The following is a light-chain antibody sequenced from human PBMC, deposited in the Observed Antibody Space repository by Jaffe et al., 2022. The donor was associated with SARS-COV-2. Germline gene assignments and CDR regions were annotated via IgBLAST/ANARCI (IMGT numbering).Light chain of an antibody. J-gene: IGLJ3*02. CDR1: SSNIGRSY. CDR3: ATWDGSLSGGV. CDR2: GSN. V-gene: IGLV1-47*01. Sequence: QSVLTQPPSASGTPGQRVTISCSGSSSNIGRSYVYWFQQVPGTAPKLLIYGSNQRPSGVPDRFSGSKSGTSASLAISGLRSEDEADYYCATWDGSLSGGVFGGGTKLTVL.